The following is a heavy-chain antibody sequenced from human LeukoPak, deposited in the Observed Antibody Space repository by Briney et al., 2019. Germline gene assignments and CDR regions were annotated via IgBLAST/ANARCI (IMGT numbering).Heavy chain of an antibody. Sequence: GASVTVSCKASGYTFTIYYIHWVRQAPGQGLEWMGIINPSGGSTSYAQKFQGRVTMTRDASTSTVYMELSSLRSEDTAVYYCARAGIFDYWGQGTLVTVSS. D-gene: IGHD3-10*01. CDR1: GYTFTIYY. V-gene: IGHV1-46*01. J-gene: IGHJ4*02. CDR2: INPSGGST. CDR3: ARAGIFDY.